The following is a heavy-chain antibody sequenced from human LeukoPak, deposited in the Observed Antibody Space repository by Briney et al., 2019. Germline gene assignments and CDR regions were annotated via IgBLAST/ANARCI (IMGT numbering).Heavy chain of an antibody. CDR2: INRNGDST. J-gene: IGHJ4*02. CDR3: ARGFRNGPFDC. V-gene: IGHV3-20*04. D-gene: IGHD2-8*01. Sequence: GGYLRLSCEASGFTFDDYGMSWVRQLPGKGLEWVSGINRNGDSTDYAGSVKGRFTISRDNAKNSHFLQMNSPRVEDTALYYCARGFRNGPFDCWGQGTLVTVST. CDR1: GFTFDDYG.